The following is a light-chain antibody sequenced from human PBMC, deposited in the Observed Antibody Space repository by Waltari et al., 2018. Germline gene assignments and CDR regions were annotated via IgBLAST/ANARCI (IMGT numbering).Light chain of an antibody. CDR1: QNINRW. V-gene: IGKV1-5*03. J-gene: IGKJ1*01. CDR3: QQYKSYPWT. CDR2: KTS. Sequence: DIQMTQSPSTLSASVGERLTITCRASQNINRWLAWYQQKPGKAPNLLTYKTSSLESGVPSRFSGSGSGTEFTLTIDTLQPDDFATYHCQQYKSYPWTFGQGTKVEI.